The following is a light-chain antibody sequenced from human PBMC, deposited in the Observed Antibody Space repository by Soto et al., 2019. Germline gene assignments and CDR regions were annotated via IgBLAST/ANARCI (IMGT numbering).Light chain of an antibody. CDR1: SSDVGGYNY. Sequence: QSALTQPASVSGSPGQSITISRTGTSSDVGGYNYVSWYQQYPGKAPKLMIYDVSNRPSGVSNRFSGSKSGNTASLTISGLQAEDEADYYCSSYTSSSTLVFGGGTKLTVL. J-gene: IGLJ2*01. CDR2: DVS. CDR3: SSYTSSSTLV. V-gene: IGLV2-14*01.